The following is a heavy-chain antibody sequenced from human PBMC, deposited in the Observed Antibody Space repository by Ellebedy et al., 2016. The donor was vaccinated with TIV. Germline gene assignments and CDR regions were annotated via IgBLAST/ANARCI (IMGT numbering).Heavy chain of an antibody. Sequence: SETLSLTXTVSGGSISSSSYYWGWIRQPPGKGLEWIGYIYYSGSTYYNPSLKSRVTISVDTSKNQFSLKLSSVTAADTAVYYCASLNYYYGMDVWGQGTRSPSP. J-gene: IGHJ6*02. V-gene: IGHV4-30-4*08. CDR3: ASLNYYYGMDV. CDR2: IYYSGST. CDR1: GGSISSSSYY.